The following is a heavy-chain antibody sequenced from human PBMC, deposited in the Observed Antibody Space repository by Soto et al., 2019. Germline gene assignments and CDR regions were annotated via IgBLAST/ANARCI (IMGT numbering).Heavy chain of an antibody. CDR2: ISGTDNTK. CDR3: AKCYGARYAFYV. CDR1: GFTFSHYA. Sequence: GGSLRLSCAASGFTFSHYAMSWVRQAPGKGLEKVSSISGTDNTKLHSDSVKGRYTISRDNSEITLYLQMNSLRVEYTAVYYCAKCYGARYAFYVWGPGTMVTVSS. V-gene: IGHV3-23*01. J-gene: IGHJ3*01. D-gene: IGHD2-15*01.